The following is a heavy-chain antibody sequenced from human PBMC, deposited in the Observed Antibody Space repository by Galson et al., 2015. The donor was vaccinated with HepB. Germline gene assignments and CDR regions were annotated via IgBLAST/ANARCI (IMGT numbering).Heavy chain of an antibody. CDR2: INHSGST. Sequence: ETLSLPCAVYGGSFSGYYWSWIRQPPGKGLEWIGEINHSGSTNYNPSLKSRVTISVDTSKNQFSLKLSSVTAADTAVYYCARGTPIVVVPAAIRGAAFDIWGQGTMVTVSS. J-gene: IGHJ3*02. CDR1: GGSFSGYY. CDR3: ARGTPIVVVPAAIRGAAFDI. V-gene: IGHV4-34*01. D-gene: IGHD2-2*02.